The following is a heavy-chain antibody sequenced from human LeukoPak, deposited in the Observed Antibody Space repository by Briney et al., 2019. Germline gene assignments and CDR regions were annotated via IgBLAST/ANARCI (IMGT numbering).Heavy chain of an antibody. J-gene: IGHJ4*02. CDR3: ARVPLRFLEPFDY. Sequence: PSETLSLTCAVYGGSVSDYYWSWIRQPPDKGLEWIGEISHRGRTHYTPSLQSRVTMSVDTSKNQFALNLNSVTAADTAVYYCARVPLRFLEPFDYWGQGILVTVSS. CDR1: GGSVSDYY. CDR2: ISHRGRT. D-gene: IGHD3-3*01. V-gene: IGHV4-34*01.